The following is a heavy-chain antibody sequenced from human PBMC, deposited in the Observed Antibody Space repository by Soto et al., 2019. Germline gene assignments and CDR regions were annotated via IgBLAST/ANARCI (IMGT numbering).Heavy chain of an antibody. J-gene: IGHJ6*02. CDR1: GGSISSRNC. CDR2: TSQSGST. V-gene: IGHV4-4*02. Sequence: PSETLSLTCGVTGGSISSRNCWSWVRRAPGKGLEGIGVTSQSGSTIYNPSLKSRLTISVEKSKNQISLKLTSVSAADTAMFYCARSRYDNTPIYYGMDVWGQGTTVTVSS. CDR3: ARSRYDNTPIYYGMDV. D-gene: IGHD3-16*01.